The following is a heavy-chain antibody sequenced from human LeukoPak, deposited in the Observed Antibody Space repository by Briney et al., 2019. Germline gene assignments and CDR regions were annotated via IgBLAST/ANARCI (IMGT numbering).Heavy chain of an antibody. V-gene: IGHV1-69*13. CDR1: GGTFSSYA. D-gene: IGHD2-15*01. J-gene: IGHJ4*02. CDR2: IIPIFGTA. Sequence: ASVKVSCKASGGTFSSYAISWVRQAPGQGLEWMGGIIPIFGTASYAQKFQGRVTITADESTTTAYMELSSLRFEDTAVYYCARGSALLALSFDYWGQGTLVTVSS. CDR3: ARGSALLALSFDY.